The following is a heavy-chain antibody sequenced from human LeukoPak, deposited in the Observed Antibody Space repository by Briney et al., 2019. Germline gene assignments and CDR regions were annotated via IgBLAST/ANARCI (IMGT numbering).Heavy chain of an antibody. V-gene: IGHV3-15*05. J-gene: IGHJ1*01. Sequence: PGGSLRLSCEGSGFTFRHAWLSWVRQAPGKGLEWVGQIRSISDGGTTEYNAPVKGRFSISREDSKNTLYLQMNSLRTEDTAVYYCTTVQGNWGQGTLVTVSS. CDR2: IRSISDGGTT. CDR3: TTVQGN. CDR1: GFTFRHAW.